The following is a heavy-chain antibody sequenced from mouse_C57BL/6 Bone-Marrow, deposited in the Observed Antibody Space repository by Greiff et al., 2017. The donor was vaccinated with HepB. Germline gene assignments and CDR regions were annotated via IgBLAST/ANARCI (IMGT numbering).Heavy chain of an antibody. Sequence: EVQLQQSVAELVRPGASVKLSCTASGFNIKNTYMHWVKQRPEQGLEWIGRIDPANGNTKYAPKFQGKATITADTSSNTAYLQLSSLTSEDTAIYYCAKYYYGSSYPFDYWGQGTTLTVSS. CDR1: GFNIKNTY. CDR2: IDPANGNT. V-gene: IGHV14-3*01. D-gene: IGHD1-1*01. J-gene: IGHJ2*01. CDR3: AKYYYGSSYPFDY.